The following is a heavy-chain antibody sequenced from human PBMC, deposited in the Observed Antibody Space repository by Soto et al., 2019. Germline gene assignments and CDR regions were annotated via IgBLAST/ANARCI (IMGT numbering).Heavy chain of an antibody. CDR3: ARVGYGDYGIGYYFDF. CDR1: GASIRDGDYY. D-gene: IGHD4-17*01. Sequence: SETLSLTCSVSGASIRDGDYYWSWLRQPPGKGPEWIGSIDYTGGTHYNPTLTGPDSMSVDTSANQFSVKMNYVTAADSAVYYCARVGYGDYGIGYYFDFWGPGILGTAPQ. V-gene: IGHV4-30-4*01. CDR2: IDYTGGT. J-gene: IGHJ4*02.